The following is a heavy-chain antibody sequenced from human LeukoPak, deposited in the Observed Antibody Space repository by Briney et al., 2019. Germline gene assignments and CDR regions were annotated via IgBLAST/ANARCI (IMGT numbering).Heavy chain of an antibody. J-gene: IGHJ5*02. CDR3: ARGNSGYSYPHGFDP. D-gene: IGHD5-18*01. CDR1: GGSISRYY. V-gene: IGHV4-59*01. Sequence: SETLSLTCTVSGGSISRYYWSWIRQPPGKGLEWIGYIYYSGSTNYNPSPKSRVTISVDTSKNQFSLKLSSVTAADTAVYYCARGNSGYSYPHGFDPWGQGTLVTVSS. CDR2: IYYSGST.